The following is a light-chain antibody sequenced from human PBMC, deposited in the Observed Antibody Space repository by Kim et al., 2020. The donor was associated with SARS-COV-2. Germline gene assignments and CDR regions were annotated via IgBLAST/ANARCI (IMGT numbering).Light chain of an antibody. J-gene: IGLJ1*01. CDR1: SSDVGTYNS. CDR2: DVT. Sequence: QSVVTQPASVSGSPGQSITISCTGTSSDVGTYNSVSWYKQHPGKAPKLLIYDVTKRPSGVSNRFSGSKSGNTASLTISGLQAEDEADYYCSSFSSSTTAYVFGTGTKVTVL. CDR3: SSFSSSTTAYV. V-gene: IGLV2-14*01.